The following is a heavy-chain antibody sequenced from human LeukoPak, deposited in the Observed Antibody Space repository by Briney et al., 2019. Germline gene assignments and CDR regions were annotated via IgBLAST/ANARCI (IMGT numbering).Heavy chain of an antibody. J-gene: IGHJ3*02. D-gene: IGHD3-22*01. CDR3: AGDSSGDAFDI. V-gene: IGHV1-69*05. CDR2: IIPIYGIT. Sequence: SVKVSCKASGGTFRNYPISWVRQAPGQGLEWMGGIIPIYGITNYAQKFQGRVTITTDESTSTAYMELSSLRSEDTAVYYCAGDSSGDAFDIWGQGTLVIVSS. CDR1: GGTFRNYP.